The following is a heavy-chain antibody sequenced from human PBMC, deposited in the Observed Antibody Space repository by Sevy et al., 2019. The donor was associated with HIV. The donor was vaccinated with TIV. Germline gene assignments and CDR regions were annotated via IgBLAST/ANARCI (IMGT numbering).Heavy chain of an antibody. J-gene: IGHJ5*02. CDR2: INGGGGST. CDR1: GFRFSAFG. V-gene: IGHV3-23*01. D-gene: IGHD3-3*01. CDR3: AKAPYYDFWSHNYNNWFDP. Sequence: GGSLRLSCVASGFRFSAFGMAWVRQAAGEGLEWVSGINGGGGSTYYRNSVKGRFTVSRDNSKNTVYLQMNSLRADDTAVYYGAKAPYYDFWSHNYNNWFDPWGQGTLVTVSS.